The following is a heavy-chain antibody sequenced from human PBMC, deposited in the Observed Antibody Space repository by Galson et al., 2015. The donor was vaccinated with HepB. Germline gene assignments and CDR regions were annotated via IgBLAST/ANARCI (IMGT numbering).Heavy chain of an antibody. CDR1: GFRFSSYG. D-gene: IGHD2-15*01. CDR2: ISGSGVRT. Sequence: SLRLSCAGSGFRFSSYGMSWVRQAPGKGLEWVSGISGSGVRTNYADSVKGRFTISRDISKNTLYLQMNSLRAEDTAVYYCAKDSGVVVVVASTLDAFDIWGQGTMVTVSS. J-gene: IGHJ3*02. CDR3: AKDSGVVVVVASTLDAFDI. V-gene: IGHV3-23*01.